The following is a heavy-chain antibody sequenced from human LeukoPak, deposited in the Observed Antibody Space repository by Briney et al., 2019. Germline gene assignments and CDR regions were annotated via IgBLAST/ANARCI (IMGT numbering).Heavy chain of an antibody. CDR2: INHSGST. CDR1: GGSFSGYY. V-gene: IGHV4-34*01. CDR3: ARGIAVAGTSRWDYYYYYMDV. D-gene: IGHD6-19*01. Sequence: SETLSLTCAVYGGSFSGYYWSWIRQPPGKGLEWIGEINHSGSTNYNPSLKSRVTISVDTSKNQFSLKLSSVTAADTAVYYCARGIAVAGTSRWDYYYYYMDVWGKGTTVTVSS. J-gene: IGHJ6*03.